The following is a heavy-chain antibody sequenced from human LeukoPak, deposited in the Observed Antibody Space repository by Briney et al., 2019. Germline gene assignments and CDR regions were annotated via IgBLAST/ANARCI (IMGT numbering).Heavy chain of an antibody. CDR3: ARDSYGYGDPGVY. CDR1: GFTFSSYA. V-gene: IGHV3-64*01. D-gene: IGHD4-17*01. CDR2: ISSNGGST. Sequence: GGSLRLSCAASGFTFSSYAMHWVRQAPGKGLEYVSAISSNGGSTYYANSVKGRFTISRDNSKNTLYLQMGSLRAEDMAVYYCARDSYGYGDPGVYWRQGTLVTVSS. J-gene: IGHJ4*02.